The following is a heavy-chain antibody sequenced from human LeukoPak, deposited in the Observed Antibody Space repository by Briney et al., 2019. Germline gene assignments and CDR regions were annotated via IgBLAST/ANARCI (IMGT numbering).Heavy chain of an antibody. V-gene: IGHV1-2*02. CDR3: AIPHYDILTGYQVYYYYYGMDV. CDR2: INPNSGGT. D-gene: IGHD3-9*01. CDR1: GYTFTGSY. Sequence: ASVKVSCKASGYTFTGSYMHWVRQAPGQGLEWMGWINPNSGGTNYAQKFQGRVTMTRDTSISTAYMELSRLRSDDTAVYYCAIPHYDILTGYQVYYYYYGMDVWGQGTTVTVSS. J-gene: IGHJ6*02.